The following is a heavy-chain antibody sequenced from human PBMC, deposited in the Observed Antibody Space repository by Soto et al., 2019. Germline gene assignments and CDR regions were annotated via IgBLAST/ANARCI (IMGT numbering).Heavy chain of an antibody. CDR2: ISSSGSII. CDR3: AKDRKAPVTSLFDY. Sequence: GGSLRLSCAASGFTFSDYYMSWVRQAPGKGVEWLAYISSSGSIIKFADSVKGRFTISRDNAKRSLFLQMNSLRAEDTAVYYCAKDRKAPVTSLFDYWGQGTLVTVSS. J-gene: IGHJ4*02. CDR1: GFTFSDYY. D-gene: IGHD4-4*01. V-gene: IGHV3-11*01.